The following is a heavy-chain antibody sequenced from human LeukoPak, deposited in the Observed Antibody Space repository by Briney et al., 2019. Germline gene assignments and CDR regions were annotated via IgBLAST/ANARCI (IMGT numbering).Heavy chain of an antibody. J-gene: IGHJ4*01. CDR2: ISADGGTT. CDR3: ARGRGGPPFDF. V-gene: IGHV3-64*02. D-gene: IGHD3-10*01. CDR1: GFNFRAYG. Sequence: GGSLRLSCVASGFNFRAYGMHWVRHAPGQGLEYISAISADGGTTFHAESVKGRFTISRDNSKNTLYLQMGSLRIDDSALYYCARGRGGPPFDFWGHGTLITLSS.